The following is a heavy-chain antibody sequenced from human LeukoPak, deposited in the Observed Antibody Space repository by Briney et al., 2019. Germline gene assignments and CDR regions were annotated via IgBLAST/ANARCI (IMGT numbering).Heavy chain of an antibody. J-gene: IGHJ6*02. V-gene: IGHV3-23*01. CDR1: GFTFSFYA. CDR3: ARDYSSSWYAGYYYYGMDV. CDR2: VSGSGGNT. D-gene: IGHD6-13*01. Sequence: GGSLRLSCAGSGFTFSFYAMNWVRQAPGKGLEWVSSVSGSGGNTYYADSVKGRFSISRDNSKNTLYLQMNSLRAEDTAVYYCARDYSSSWYAGYYYYGMDVWGQGTTVTVSS.